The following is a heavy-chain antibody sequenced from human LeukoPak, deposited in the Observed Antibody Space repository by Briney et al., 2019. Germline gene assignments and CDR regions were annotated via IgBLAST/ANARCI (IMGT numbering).Heavy chain of an antibody. J-gene: IGHJ5*02. CDR1: GFTVNSNY. V-gene: IGHV3-66*01. Sequence: GGSLRLSCAASGFTVNSNYMRWARQARGKGLEWVSVIYSGGSTYYADSVKGRFTISRDNSKNTLYLQMNSLRAEDTAVYYCAPHGGAIPWGQEPWSPSPQ. CDR3: APHGGAIP. D-gene: IGHD3-16*01. CDR2: IYSGGST.